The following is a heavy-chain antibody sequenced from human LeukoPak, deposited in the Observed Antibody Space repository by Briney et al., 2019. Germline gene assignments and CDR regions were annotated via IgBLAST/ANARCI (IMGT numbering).Heavy chain of an antibody. CDR2: IYYSGST. D-gene: IGHD6-13*01. CDR1: GGSISSYY. J-gene: IGHJ5*02. Sequence: PSETLSLTCTVSGGSISSYYWSWIRQPPGKGLEWIGYIYYSGSTNYNPSLKSRVIISVDTSKNQFSLKLSSVTAADTAVYYCARFYKQADIAAAVPKGDWFDPWGQGTLVTVSS. CDR3: ARFYKQADIAAAVPKGDWFDP. V-gene: IGHV4-59*01.